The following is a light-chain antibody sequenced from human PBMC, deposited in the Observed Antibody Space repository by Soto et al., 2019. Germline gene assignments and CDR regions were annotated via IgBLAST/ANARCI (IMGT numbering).Light chain of an antibody. CDR1: QSVSTSY. V-gene: IGKV3-20*01. CDR2: GVT. Sequence: EIVLTQSPGTLSLSPGERATLSFRASQSVSTSYLAWYQQKPGQAPRLLIYGVTSRATGIPDRFSGSGSGTDFTLTISRLEPEDFAVYYCQQYGNSPPTTFGQGTKVDIK. J-gene: IGKJ1*01. CDR3: QQYGNSPPTT.